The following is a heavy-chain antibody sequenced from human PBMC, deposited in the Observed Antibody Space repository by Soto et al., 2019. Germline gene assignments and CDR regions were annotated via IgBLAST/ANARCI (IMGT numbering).Heavy chain of an antibody. CDR2: ISGSGGST. CDR1: GFTFSSYA. J-gene: IGHJ3*02. CDR3: AKDGKIAVAGGDDAFDI. Sequence: GGSLRLSCAASGFTFSSYAMSWVRQAPGKVLEWVSAISGSGGSTYYADSVKGRFTISRDNSKNTLYLQMNSLRAEDTAVYYCAKDGKIAVAGGDDAFDIWGQGTMVNVSS. D-gene: IGHD6-19*01. V-gene: IGHV3-23*01.